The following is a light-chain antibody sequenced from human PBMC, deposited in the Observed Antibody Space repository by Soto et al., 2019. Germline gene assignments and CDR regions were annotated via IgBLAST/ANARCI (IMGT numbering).Light chain of an antibody. V-gene: IGKV1-6*01. J-gene: IGKJ1*01. CDR1: QDIRTE. Sequence: AIQMTQSPSSLSASVGDRVTITYRASQDIRTELGWYQQKPGNAPKLLIYATSILHSGVPSRFSGIGSGTDFTLTISSLQPEDFATYYCLQDYSYPRTFGQGTKVEIK. CDR2: ATS. CDR3: LQDYSYPRT.